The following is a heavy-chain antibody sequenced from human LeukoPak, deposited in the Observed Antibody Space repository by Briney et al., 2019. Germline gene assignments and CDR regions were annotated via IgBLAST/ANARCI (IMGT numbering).Heavy chain of an antibody. Sequence: GGSLRLSCAASGFTFSSYAMSWVRQAPGKGLELVSAISGSGGSTYYADSVKGRFTISRDNSKNTLYLQMNSLRAEDTAVYYCVRIPNSANFPNWFEPWGQGTLVTVSS. V-gene: IGHV3-23*01. J-gene: IGHJ5*02. CDR1: GFTFSSYA. CDR3: VRIPNSANFPNWFEP. D-gene: IGHD4/OR15-4a*01. CDR2: ISGSGGST.